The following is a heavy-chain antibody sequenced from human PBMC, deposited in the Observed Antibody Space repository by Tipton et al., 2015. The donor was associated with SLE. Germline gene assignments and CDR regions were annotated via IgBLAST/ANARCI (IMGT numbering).Heavy chain of an antibody. V-gene: IGHV3-48*03. CDR2: ISSSGSTI. D-gene: IGHD6-19*01. Sequence: GSLRLSCAASGFTFSSYEMNWVRQAPGKGLEWVSYISSSGSTIYYADSVKGRFTISRDNAKNSLYLQMNSLRAEDTAVYYYASRKRRQQRLATNAFDIWGQGTMVTVSS. CDR3: ASRKRRQQRLATNAFDI. CDR1: GFTFSSYE. J-gene: IGHJ3*02.